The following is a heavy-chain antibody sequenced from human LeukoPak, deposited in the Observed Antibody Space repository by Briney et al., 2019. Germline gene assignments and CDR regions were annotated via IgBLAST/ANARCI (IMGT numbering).Heavy chain of an antibody. V-gene: IGHV1-2*02. CDR2: INPSSGGT. Sequence: VASVKVSCKASGYTFTGYYMHWVRQAPGQGLEWMGWINPSSGGTNYAQKFQGRVTMTRDTSISTAYMELSRLRSDDTAVYYCARETVLPAMVSYFDYSGQGTLVTVSS. CDR3: ARETVLPAMVSYFDY. D-gene: IGHD5-18*01. J-gene: IGHJ4*02. CDR1: GYTFTGYY.